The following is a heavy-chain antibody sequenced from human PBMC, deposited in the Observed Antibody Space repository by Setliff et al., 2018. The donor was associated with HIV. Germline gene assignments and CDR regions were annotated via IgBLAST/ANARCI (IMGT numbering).Heavy chain of an antibody. CDR3: ATHYGSGSYYNY. J-gene: IGHJ4*02. D-gene: IGHD3-10*01. V-gene: IGHV4-39*01. Sequence: PSETLSLTCTVSGGSISRGSYSWGWIRQPPGKGLEWIGSISYTGITNYNPSLKSRVTISVDTSQNQFSLKLTSVTAADTAVYYCATHYGSGSYYNYWGQGMLVTVSS. CDR1: GGSISRGSYS. CDR2: ISYTGIT.